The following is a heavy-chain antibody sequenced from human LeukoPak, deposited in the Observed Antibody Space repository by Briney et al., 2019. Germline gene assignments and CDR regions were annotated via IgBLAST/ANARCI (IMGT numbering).Heavy chain of an antibody. CDR3: FRYEETSGRFGDS. D-gene: IGHD3-16*01. V-gene: IGHV3-73*01. Sequence: GGSLKLSCAASGFTFYDSAIHWVRQAPGKGLEWLGRIKSKLFNSETAYVESVRGRFTIYKDDSKNMAFLAMNNLKTDDTALYYCFRYEETSGRFGDSWGQGALVTVSS. CDR2: IKSKLFNSET. CDR1: GFTFYDSA. J-gene: IGHJ4*02.